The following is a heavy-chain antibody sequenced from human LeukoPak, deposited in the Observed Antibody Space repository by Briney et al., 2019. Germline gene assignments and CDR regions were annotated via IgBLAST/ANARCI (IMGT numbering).Heavy chain of an antibody. CDR3: ARGDYFGSD. CDR1: GGSISSYY. CDR2: IYYSGSGST. Sequence: SETLSLTCTVSGGSISSYYWSWIRQPPGKGLEWIGYIYYSGSGSTNYNPSLKSRVTIPVDTSKNQLYMKLSSVTAADTAVYYCARGDYFGSDWGQGTLVTVSS. J-gene: IGHJ4*02. D-gene: IGHD2/OR15-2a*01. V-gene: IGHV4-59*01.